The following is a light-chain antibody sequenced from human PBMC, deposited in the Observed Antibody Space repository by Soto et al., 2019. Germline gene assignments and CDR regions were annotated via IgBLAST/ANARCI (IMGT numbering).Light chain of an antibody. V-gene: IGKV3-11*01. CDR1: QSVSSY. CDR3: QQRSTWLGT. CDR2: DAS. Sequence: EIVLTQSPATLSLSPGERATLSCRASQSVSSYLSWYHQKPGQAPRLLIYDASNRATGIPARFSGSGSGTDFTLTISSLESEDFAVYYCQQRSTWLGTFGQGTKVEIK. J-gene: IGKJ1*01.